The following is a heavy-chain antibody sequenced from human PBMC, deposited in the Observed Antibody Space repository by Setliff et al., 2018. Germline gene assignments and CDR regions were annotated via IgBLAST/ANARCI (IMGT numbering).Heavy chain of an antibody. D-gene: IGHD5-12*01. CDR1: GGTFKNYG. CDR3: ARCLPFLSGYDRGAFDN. CDR2: IIPIFGTT. V-gene: IGHV1-69*05. J-gene: IGHJ4*02. Sequence: SVKVSCKASGGTFKNYGISWVRQAPGQGLEWMGGIIPIFGTTNYAQKFQGRATIITDESTSTAYMELSSLRSEDTAVYYCARCLPFLSGYDRGAFDNWGQGTLVTVSS.